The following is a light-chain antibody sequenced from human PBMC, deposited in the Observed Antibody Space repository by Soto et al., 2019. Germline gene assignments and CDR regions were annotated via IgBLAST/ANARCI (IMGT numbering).Light chain of an antibody. J-gene: IGKJ1*01. Sequence: DIQMTQSPSSLSACVGYRVTITCRASQSISSYLNWYRQTPGKAPELLIYTASTLQSGVPSRFSGSGSGTDFTLTISCLQSEDFATYYCQQYYSYPPTFGQGTKVDIK. CDR3: QQYYSYPPT. CDR1: QSISSY. V-gene: IGKV1-39*01. CDR2: TAS.